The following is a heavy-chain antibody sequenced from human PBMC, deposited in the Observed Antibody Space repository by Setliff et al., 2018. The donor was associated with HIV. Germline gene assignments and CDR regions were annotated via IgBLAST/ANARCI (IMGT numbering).Heavy chain of an antibody. D-gene: IGHD2-15*01. Sequence: PGGSLRLSCAASGFTVSSNYMSWVRQAPGKGPEWVSVIYIGGSTYYADSVKGRFTISRDNSKNTLYLQMNSLRAEDTAVYYCARDKVVAGTWWFDPWGQGTLVTVSS. CDR1: GFTVSSNY. CDR2: IYIGGST. J-gene: IGHJ5*02. CDR3: ARDKVVAGTWWFDP. V-gene: IGHV3-66*02.